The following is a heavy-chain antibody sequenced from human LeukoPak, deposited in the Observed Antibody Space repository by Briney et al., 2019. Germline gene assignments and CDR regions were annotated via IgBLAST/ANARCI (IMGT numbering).Heavy chain of an antibody. V-gene: IGHV1-2*02. D-gene: IGHD2-15*01. Sequence: ASVKVSCKASRYTFTGYYMHWVRQAPGQGLEWMGWINPNSGVTDYAQNFQGRVTMTRDTSISTAYVELSRLRSDDTAVYYCARTTEGYCRGRSCYSYYYYMDVWGKGTTVTVSS. CDR1: RYTFTGYY. CDR3: ARTTEGYCRGRSCYSYYYYMDV. J-gene: IGHJ6*03. CDR2: INPNSGVT.